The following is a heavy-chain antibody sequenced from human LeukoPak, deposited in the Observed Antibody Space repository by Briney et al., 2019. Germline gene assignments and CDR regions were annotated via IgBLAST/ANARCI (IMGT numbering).Heavy chain of an antibody. CDR2: ISSSSSYI. Sequence: PGGSLRLSCAVSGFTFSNYTMKWVRQAPGKGLEWVSSISSSSSYIYYADSVKGRFTIPRDNAKDSRYLQLKSLRAEDTAVYYCAKSASRITIFGVLNPWGQGTLVTVSS. J-gene: IGHJ5*02. CDR1: GFTFSNYT. V-gene: IGHV3-21*04. CDR3: AKSASRITIFGVLNP. D-gene: IGHD3-3*01.